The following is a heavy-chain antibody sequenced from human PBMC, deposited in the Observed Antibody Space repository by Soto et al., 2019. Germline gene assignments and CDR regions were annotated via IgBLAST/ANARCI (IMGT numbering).Heavy chain of an antibody. CDR3: ARGTIFGSVSGMDV. J-gene: IGHJ6*02. Sequence: PGESLKISCKGSGYNFTSNWISWVRQRPGKGLEWMGRIDPSDSFRDYSPSFQGHVTISADKSISTAYLQCSSLKASDTAIYYCARGTIFGSVSGMDVWGQGTTVTVSS. D-gene: IGHD3-3*01. CDR2: IDPSDSFR. V-gene: IGHV5-10-1*01. CDR1: GYNFTSNW.